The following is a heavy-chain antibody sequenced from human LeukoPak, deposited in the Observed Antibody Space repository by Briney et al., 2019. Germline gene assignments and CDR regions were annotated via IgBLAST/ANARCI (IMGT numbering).Heavy chain of an antibody. CDR1: GFTFSSSG. Sequence: PGRSLRLSCAASGFTFSSSGIHWVRQAPGKGLEWVAAISFDGNNKYYTDSVKGRFTISRDNSKNTVFLQMNSLKPEDTAVYYCARVEVGYNPFYFDYWGQGTLVTVSS. CDR2: ISFDGNNK. CDR3: ARVEVGYNPFYFDY. J-gene: IGHJ4*02. V-gene: IGHV3-30*03. D-gene: IGHD1-14*01.